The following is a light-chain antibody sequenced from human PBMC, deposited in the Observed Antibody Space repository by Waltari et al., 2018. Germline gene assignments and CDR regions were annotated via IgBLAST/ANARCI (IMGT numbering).Light chain of an antibody. J-gene: IGKJ1*01. Sequence: EIVLTQSQGPLSLSPGERATLSCRASQSVSRVLAWYQQKPGQAPRLLIYGASNRATGIPDRFSGSGSGTDFSLTISRLEPEDFAVYYCQHYVRLPVTFGQGTKVEIK. CDR1: QSVSRV. CDR2: GAS. CDR3: QHYVRLPVT. V-gene: IGKV3-20*01.